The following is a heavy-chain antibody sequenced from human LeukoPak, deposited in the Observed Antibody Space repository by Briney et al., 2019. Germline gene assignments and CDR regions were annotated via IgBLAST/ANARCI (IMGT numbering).Heavy chain of an antibody. CDR3: AKITAVAGGYYYYGMDV. D-gene: IGHD6-19*01. J-gene: IGHJ6*04. V-gene: IGHV3-23*01. CDR2: ISGSGGST. Sequence: GRSLRLSCAASGFTFSSYAMSWVRQAPGKGLEWVSAISGSGGSTYYADSVKGRLTISRDNSKNTLYLQMNSLRAEDTAVYYCAKITAVAGGYYYYGMDVWGKGTTVTVSS. CDR1: GFTFSSYA.